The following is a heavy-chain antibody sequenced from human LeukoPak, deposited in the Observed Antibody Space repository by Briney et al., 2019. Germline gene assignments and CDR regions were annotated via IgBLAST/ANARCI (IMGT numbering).Heavy chain of an antibody. CDR3: TSRPTPFYYYDSSASDAFES. J-gene: IGHJ3*02. V-gene: IGHV3-73*01. Sequence: GGYLRLSCAASGFTFSGSAIHWVRQAPGIGLEWLGRIRSKATSYATAYAASVNGIFTISRDDSQNTAYLQMNSLKTEDTAAYYCTSRPTPFYYYDSSASDAFESWGQGTMVTVSS. CDR1: GFTFSGSA. D-gene: IGHD3-22*01. CDR2: IRSKATSYAT.